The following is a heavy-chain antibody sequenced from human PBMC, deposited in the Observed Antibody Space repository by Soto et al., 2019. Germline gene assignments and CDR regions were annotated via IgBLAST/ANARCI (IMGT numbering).Heavy chain of an antibody. CDR2: IIPIFGTA. CDR3: ARAQAIYYDSSGRSRFDY. V-gene: IGHV1-69*13. D-gene: IGHD3-22*01. J-gene: IGHJ4*01. CDR1: GGTFSSYA. Sequence: SVKVSCKASGGTFSSYAISWVRQAPGQGLEWMGGIIPIFGTANYAQKFQGRVTITADESTSTAYMELSSLRSEDTAVYYCARAQAIYYDSSGRSRFDYWVQGTLVTVSS.